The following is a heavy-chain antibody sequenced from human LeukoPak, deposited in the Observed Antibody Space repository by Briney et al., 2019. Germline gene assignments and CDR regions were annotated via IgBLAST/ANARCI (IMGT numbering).Heavy chain of an antibody. CDR3: VGHKGH. V-gene: IGHV3-74*01. CDR1: GFTFSSSS. J-gene: IGHJ4*02. Sequence: GGSLRLSCAASGFTFSSSSMYWGRQVPGKGLVWVSRIKSDGSSTSNADSVKGRFTISRDNAKNTVYLQMNSLRPEDTAVYYCVGHKGHWGPGTLVTVSS. CDR2: IKSDGSST.